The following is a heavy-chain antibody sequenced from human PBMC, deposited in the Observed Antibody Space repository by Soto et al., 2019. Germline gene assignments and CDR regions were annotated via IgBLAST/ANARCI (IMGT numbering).Heavy chain of an antibody. J-gene: IGHJ6*02. V-gene: IGHV2-5*02. CDR2: IYWDDDK. CDR3: AHSRCGGDCLRSYSSHYYYGMDV. D-gene: IGHD2-21*02. Sequence: QITLKESGPPLVKPTQTLTLTCTFSGFSLSTGGVGVGWIRQPPGKALEWLALIYWDDDKRYSPSLKSRLTDTTNTSNNKXXIXLXXMDPVDTATYYCAHSRCGGDCLRSYSSHYYYGMDVWGQGTTVTVSS. CDR1: GFSLSTGGVG.